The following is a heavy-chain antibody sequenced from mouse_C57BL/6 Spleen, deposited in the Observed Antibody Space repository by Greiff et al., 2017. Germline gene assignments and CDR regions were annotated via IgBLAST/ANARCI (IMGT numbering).Heavy chain of an antibody. J-gene: IGHJ2*01. CDR3: ARSGTTVVDY. D-gene: IGHD1-1*01. Sequence: EVQLQQSGPELVKPGASVKISCKASGYTFTDYYMNWVKQSQGKRLEWVGDINPNNGGTIYNHKFKGKATLTVDKSSSTAYMELRSLTSEDSAVYYCARSGTTVVDYWGQGTTLTVSS. CDR1: GYTFTDYY. CDR2: INPNNGGT. V-gene: IGHV1-26*01.